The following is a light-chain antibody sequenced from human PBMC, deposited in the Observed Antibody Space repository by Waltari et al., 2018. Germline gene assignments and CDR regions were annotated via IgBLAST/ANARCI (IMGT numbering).Light chain of an antibody. V-gene: IGKV1-9*01. CDR2: AAS. CDR3: QQLNSYPSWT. Sequence: IQLTQSPSSLSASVGDRVTITCRASQGISSYLAWYQQKPGKAPKLLIYAASTLQSGVPSRVSGSGSGADFTLTISSLQPEDFATYYCQQLNSYPSWTFGQGTKVEIK. CDR1: QGISSY. J-gene: IGKJ1*01.